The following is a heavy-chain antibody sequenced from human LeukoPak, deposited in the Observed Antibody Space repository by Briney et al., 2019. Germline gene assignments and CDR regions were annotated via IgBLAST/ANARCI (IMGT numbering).Heavy chain of an antibody. J-gene: IGHJ4*02. CDR1: GFTVSNIY. Sequence: GGSLRLSCAASGFTVSNIYMSWVRQAPGKGLEWVSVIYSGGSTYYADSVKGRFTISRDNSRNTLYLQMNSLRAEDTAVYYCVRKTSSFSPLDYWGQGTLVTVSS. CDR3: VRKTSSFSPLDY. D-gene: IGHD3-3*02. CDR2: IYSGGST. V-gene: IGHV3-66*02.